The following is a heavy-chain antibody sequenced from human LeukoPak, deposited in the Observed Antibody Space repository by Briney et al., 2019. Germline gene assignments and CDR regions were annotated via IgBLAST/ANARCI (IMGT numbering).Heavy chain of an antibody. CDR1: GFTFSSYA. CDR2: ISSNGGST. V-gene: IGHV3-64*01. D-gene: IGHD1-26*01. J-gene: IGHJ4*02. Sequence: PGGSLRLSCAASGFTFSSYAMHWVRQAPGKGLKYVSAISSNGGSTYYANSVKGRFTISRDNSKNTLYLQMGSLRAEDMAVYYCARDEISGRYGGLDSWGQGTLVTVSS. CDR3: ARDEISGRYGGLDS.